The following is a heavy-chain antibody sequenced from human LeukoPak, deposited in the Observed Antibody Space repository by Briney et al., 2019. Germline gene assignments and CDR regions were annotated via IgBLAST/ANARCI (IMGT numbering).Heavy chain of an antibody. CDR1: GGSFSGYY. CDR3: ARGDSLRFLEWPHPDYYGMDV. V-gene: IGHV4-34*01. CDR2: INHSGST. J-gene: IGHJ6*02. D-gene: IGHD3-3*01. Sequence: SETLSLTCAVYGGSFSGYYWSRIRQPPGKGLEWIGEINHSGSTNYNPSLKSRVTISVDTSKNQFSLKLSSVTAADTAVYYCARGDSLRFLEWPHPDYYGMDVWGQGTTVTVSS.